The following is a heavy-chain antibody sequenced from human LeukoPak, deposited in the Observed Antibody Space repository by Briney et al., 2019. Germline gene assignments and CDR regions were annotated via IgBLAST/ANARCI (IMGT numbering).Heavy chain of an antibody. CDR1: GFAFSTYG. Sequence: GGSLRLSCIASGFAFSTYGMHWVRQAPGKGLEWVAVISYDGRNKYYVGSVKGRFTVSRDNSKNTVYLQMDSLRADDTAMYYCARGGDGYTPWGQGTLVTVSS. CDR2: ISYDGRNK. CDR3: ARGGDGYTP. D-gene: IGHD5-24*01. V-gene: IGHV3-30*03. J-gene: IGHJ5*02.